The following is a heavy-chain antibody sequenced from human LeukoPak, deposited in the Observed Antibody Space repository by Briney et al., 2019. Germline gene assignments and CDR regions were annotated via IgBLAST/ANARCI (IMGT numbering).Heavy chain of an antibody. V-gene: IGHV3-21*01. CDR2: ISSSGSYI. Sequence: PSETLSLTCTVSSGSISSSGYFWGWVRQAPGKGLEWVSSISSSGSYIYYADSVKGRFTISRDNAKNSLYLQMNSLRAEDTAVYYCTSYRAEYFQHWGQGTLVTVSS. J-gene: IGHJ1*01. CDR1: SGSISSSGYF. CDR3: TSYRAEYFQH.